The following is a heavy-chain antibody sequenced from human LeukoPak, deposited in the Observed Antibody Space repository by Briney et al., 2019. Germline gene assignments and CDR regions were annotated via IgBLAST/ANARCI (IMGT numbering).Heavy chain of an antibody. V-gene: IGHV3-21*01. CDR3: ASGYCNGGGCYHDY. CDR2: ISSTSSHI. J-gene: IGHJ4*02. D-gene: IGHD2-15*01. Sequence: PGGSLRLSCAASGFTFSSYDMNWVRQAPEKGLEWVSSISSTSSHIYYADSGEGRFTISRDNAKNSLYLQMNSLRVEDTAVYYCASGYCNGGGCYHDYWGQGTLVTVSS. CDR1: GFTFSSYD.